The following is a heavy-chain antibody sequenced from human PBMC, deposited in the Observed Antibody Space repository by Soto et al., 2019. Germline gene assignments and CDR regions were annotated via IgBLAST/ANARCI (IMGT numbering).Heavy chain of an antibody. CDR1: GFTFSSYA. J-gene: IGHJ6*02. CDR2: ISGSGGST. CDR3: AKDATPGIAVAGDYYGTDV. Sequence: PGGSLRLSCAASGFTFSSYAMSWVRQAPGKGLEWVSAISGSGGSTYYADSVKGRFTISRDNSKNTLYLQMNSLRAEDTAVYYCAKDATPGIAVAGDYYGTDVWGQGTTVTVSS. V-gene: IGHV3-23*01. D-gene: IGHD6-19*01.